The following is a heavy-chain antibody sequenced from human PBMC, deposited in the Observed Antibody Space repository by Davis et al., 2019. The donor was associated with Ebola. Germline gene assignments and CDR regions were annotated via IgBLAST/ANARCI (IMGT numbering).Heavy chain of an antibody. Sequence: GESLKISCAASGFTFSSYAMSWVRQAPGKGLEWVSAISGSGGSTYYADSVKGRFTISRDNSKNTLYLQMNSLRAEDTAVYYCARAGVTVARDYWGQGTLVTVSS. CDR1: GFTFSSYA. J-gene: IGHJ4*02. V-gene: IGHV3-23*01. CDR3: ARAGVTVARDY. D-gene: IGHD6-19*01. CDR2: ISGSGGST.